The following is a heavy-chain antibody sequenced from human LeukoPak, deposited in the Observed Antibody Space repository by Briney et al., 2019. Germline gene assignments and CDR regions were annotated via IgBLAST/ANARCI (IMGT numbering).Heavy chain of an antibody. CDR2: INWNGGST. Sequence: GGSLRLSCAASGFTFDDYGMSWVRQAPGKGLEWVSGINWNGGSTGYADSVKGRFTISRDNAKNSLYLQTNSLRAEDTALYYCARRIAAATYFDYWGQGTLVTVSS. D-gene: IGHD6-13*01. CDR1: GFTFDDYG. J-gene: IGHJ4*02. CDR3: ARRIAAATYFDY. V-gene: IGHV3-20*04.